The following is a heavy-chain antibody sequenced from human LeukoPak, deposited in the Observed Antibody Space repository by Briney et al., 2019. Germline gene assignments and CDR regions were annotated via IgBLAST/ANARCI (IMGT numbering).Heavy chain of an antibody. CDR2: INPNSGGT. V-gene: IGHV1-2*02. D-gene: IGHD6-13*01. Sequence: ASVKVSCKASGYTFTGYYMHWVRQAPGQGLEWMGWINPNSGGTNYAQKFQGRVTMTRDTSISTAYMDLSSLRSDDTAVYYCARDPWYSGSWPHDFWGQGTLVTVSS. CDR3: ARDPWYSGSWPHDF. J-gene: IGHJ4*02. CDR1: GYTFTGYY.